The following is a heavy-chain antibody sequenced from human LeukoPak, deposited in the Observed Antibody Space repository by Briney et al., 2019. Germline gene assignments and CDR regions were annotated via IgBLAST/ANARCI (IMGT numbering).Heavy chain of an antibody. D-gene: IGHD6-13*01. J-gene: IGHJ4*02. CDR1: GFTFSNHG. Sequence: GGSLRLSCAASGFTFSNHGMHWVRQAPGKGLEWVAFVGYDETNKYYADSVKGRFTISGDNSRNTLYLQMNNLRADETAVYYCAKDLGKYSTSWSDYWGQGTLVIVSS. V-gene: IGHV3-30*02. CDR3: AKDLGKYSTSWSDY. CDR2: VGYDETNK.